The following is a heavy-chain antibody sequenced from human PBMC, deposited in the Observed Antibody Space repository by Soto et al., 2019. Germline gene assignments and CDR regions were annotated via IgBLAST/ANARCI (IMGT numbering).Heavy chain of an antibody. D-gene: IGHD4-17*01. CDR2: IYHSGST. J-gene: IGHJ4*02. Sequence: PSETLSLTCAVPGGSISSGGYSWSWIRQPPGKGLEWIGYIYHSGSTYYNPSLKSRVTISVDTSKNQFSLKLSSVTAADTAVYYCARGFYGDLLYWGQGTLVTVSS. CDR3: ARGFYGDLLY. CDR1: GGSISSGGYS. V-gene: IGHV4-30-2*05.